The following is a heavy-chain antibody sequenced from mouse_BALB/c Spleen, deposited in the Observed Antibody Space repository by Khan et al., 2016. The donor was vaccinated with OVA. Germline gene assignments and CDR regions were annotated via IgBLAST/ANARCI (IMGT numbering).Heavy chain of an antibody. CDR1: GYSFTNYY. Sequence: EVQLQESGPELMKPGASVKISCKASGYSFTNYYIHWVIQSHGKSLEWIGYIDPFSGGTTYNQKFKGKATLTVDKSSSTAYIHLSNLTSEDSVVYYVTRHGFVAWFTYWGQGTLVTVSA. CDR3: TRHGFVAWFTY. J-gene: IGHJ3*01. CDR2: IDPFSGGT. V-gene: IGHV1S135*01. D-gene: IGHD2-2*01.